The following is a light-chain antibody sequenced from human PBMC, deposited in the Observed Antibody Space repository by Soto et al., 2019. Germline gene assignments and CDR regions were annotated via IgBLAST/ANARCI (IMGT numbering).Light chain of an antibody. CDR3: QQYKTWWT. CDR2: KAS. J-gene: IGKJ1*01. Sequence: DIQMTQSPSTLSGSVGDRVTITCRASQTISSWLAWYQQKPGKAPKLLIYKASTLKSGVPSRFSGSGSGTEFTLTISGLQPDDSATYYCQQYKTWWTFGQGTKVDIK. CDR1: QTISSW. V-gene: IGKV1-5*03.